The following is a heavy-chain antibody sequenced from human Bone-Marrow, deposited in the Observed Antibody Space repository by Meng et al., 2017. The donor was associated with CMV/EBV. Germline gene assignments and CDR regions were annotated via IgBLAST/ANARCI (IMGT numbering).Heavy chain of an antibody. Sequence: GESLKISCAASGFTFSSYSMNWVRQAPGKGLEWVSSISSSSSYIYYADSVKGRFTISRDNAKNSLYLQMNSLRAEDTAVYYCARGPSGSFGGVDYWGPGTLVTVSS. J-gene: IGHJ4*02. CDR2: ISSSSSYI. CDR1: GFTFSSYS. CDR3: ARGPSGSFGGVDY. V-gene: IGHV3-21*01. D-gene: IGHD1-26*01.